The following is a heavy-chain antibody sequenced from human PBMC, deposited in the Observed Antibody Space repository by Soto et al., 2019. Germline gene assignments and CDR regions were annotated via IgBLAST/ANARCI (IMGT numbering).Heavy chain of an antibody. Sequence: ASVKVSCKSSDNTFTHYGINWVRQAPGQGLEWMGWISGYNGNTKYAQKFQDRVTMTADTSTRTAFMEVRSLTSDDTAVYYCAASPSTTYSSSWYERYYYYGMDVWRQGTTVTVS. D-gene: IGHD6-13*01. V-gene: IGHV1-18*01. CDR3: AASPSTTYSSSWYERYYYYGMDV. CDR1: DNTFTHYG. J-gene: IGHJ6*02. CDR2: ISGYNGNT.